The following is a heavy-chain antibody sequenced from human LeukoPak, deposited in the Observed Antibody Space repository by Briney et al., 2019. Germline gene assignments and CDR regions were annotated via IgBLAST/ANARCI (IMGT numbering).Heavy chain of an antibody. Sequence: PGGSLRLSCAASGFTFSSYWMHWVRQAPGKGLVWVSRINTDGSSTSYADSVKGRFTISRDNAQNTLYLQMNSLRAEDTAVYYCARVNGLFDWLPPDAFDIWGQGTMVTVSS. CDR3: ARVNGLFDWLPPDAFDI. D-gene: IGHD3-9*01. CDR1: GFTFSSYW. CDR2: INTDGSST. V-gene: IGHV3-74*01. J-gene: IGHJ3*02.